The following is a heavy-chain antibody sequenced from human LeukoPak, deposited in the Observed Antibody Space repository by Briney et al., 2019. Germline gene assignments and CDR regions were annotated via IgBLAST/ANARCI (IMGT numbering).Heavy chain of an antibody. CDR3: ARGITSASSITIFGVVTVYNWFDP. V-gene: IGHV4-34*01. CDR2: INHSGST. J-gene: IGHJ5*02. D-gene: IGHD3-3*01. Sequence: PSETLPLTCAVYGGSFSGYYWSWIRQPPGKGLEWIGEINHSGSTNYNPSLKSRVTISVDTSKNQFSLKLSSVTAADTAVYHCARGITSASSITIFGVVTVYNWFDPWGQGTLVTVSS. CDR1: GGSFSGYY.